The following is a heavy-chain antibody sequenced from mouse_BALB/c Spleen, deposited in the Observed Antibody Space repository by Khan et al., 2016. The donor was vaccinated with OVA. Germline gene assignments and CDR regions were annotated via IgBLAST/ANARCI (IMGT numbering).Heavy chain of an antibody. CDR3: AREEALYYFDY. V-gene: IGHV1S132*01. Sequence: VQLQESGAELVRPGASVKLSCKTSGYIFTSYWIHWIKQRSGQGLEWIARIYPGTDNTYYNENLKDRATLTTDKSSSTAYMQLSSLKSEDSAVYFCAREEALYYFDYWGQGTTLTVSS. D-gene: IGHD3-2*02. CDR1: GYIFTSYW. J-gene: IGHJ2*01. CDR2: IYPGTDNT.